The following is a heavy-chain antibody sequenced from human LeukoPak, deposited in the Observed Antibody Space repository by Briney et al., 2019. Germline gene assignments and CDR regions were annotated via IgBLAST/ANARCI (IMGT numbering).Heavy chain of an antibody. D-gene: IGHD6-6*01. CDR2: INHSGST. CDR1: GGSFSGXX. J-gene: IGHJ3*01. V-gene: IGHV4-34*01. Sequence: PSETXXLXXAXXGGSFSGXXXSWIRQAPGKGXXWXGEINHSGSTNYNPSLKSRVTISVDTSKNQFSLKLSSVTAADTAVYYCARVPFGYSSSSSNWGQGTMVTVSS. CDR3: ARVPFGYSSSSSN.